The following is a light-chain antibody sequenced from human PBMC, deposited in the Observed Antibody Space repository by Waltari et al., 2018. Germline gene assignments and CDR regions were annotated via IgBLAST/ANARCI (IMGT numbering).Light chain of an antibody. J-gene: IGKJ2*03. CDR2: PPS. V-gene: IGKV1-16*01. CDR3: QHHDSQPYS. Sequence: DLHMTQSQSTLSASVGHSVTITCRASQGISNYLACYQQKPGKAPKLLNYPPSTLEGVVPSRFSGSGSGTDFTLTISSLQPEDFATYYCQHHDSQPYSFGKGTKVEIK. CDR1: QGISNY.